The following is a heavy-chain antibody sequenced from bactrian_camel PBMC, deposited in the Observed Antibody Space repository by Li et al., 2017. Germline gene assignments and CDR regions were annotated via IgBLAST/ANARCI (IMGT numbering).Heavy chain of an antibody. CDR2: IDTTGST. CDR3: TTAELTGSCAN. D-gene: IGHD6*01. V-gene: IGHV3S53*01. CDR1: GYRYSGYC. J-gene: IGHJ4*01. Sequence: HVQLVESGGGSVQPGGSLRLSCEVSGYRYSGYCMGWFRQAPGKERERIASIDTTGSTMYRDSVKGRFTVSVDNIKNTVYLQMNSLKSEDTALYYCTTAELTGSCANWGQGTQVTVS.